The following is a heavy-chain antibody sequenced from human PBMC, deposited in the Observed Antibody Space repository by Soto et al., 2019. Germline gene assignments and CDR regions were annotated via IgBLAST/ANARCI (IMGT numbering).Heavy chain of an antibody. Sequence: QVQLVQSGAEVKKPGSSVKVSCKASGGTFSSYAISWVRQAPGQGLEWMGGIIPICGTANYAQKFQGRVTITADESTRTAYMELSSLRSEDTAVYYCARDLAGLAAAGRYYGMDVWCQGTTVTVSS. V-gene: IGHV1-69*12. D-gene: IGHD6-13*01. CDR1: GGTFSSYA. CDR3: ARDLAGLAAAGRYYGMDV. CDR2: IIPICGTA. J-gene: IGHJ6*02.